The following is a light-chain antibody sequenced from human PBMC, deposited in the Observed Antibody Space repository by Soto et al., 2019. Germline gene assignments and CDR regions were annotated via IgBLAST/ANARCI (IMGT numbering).Light chain of an antibody. V-gene: IGKV3-15*01. CDR3: QQYNNWPYT. J-gene: IGKJ2*01. Sequence: EIVMTQSPATLSVSPGERATLSCRASQSVRSNLAWYQQKPGQAPRLLIYRASTRATGIPVRFSGSGSGPEFSLTISSLQSEDFAVYYCQQYNNWPYTFGQGTKLEI. CDR2: RAS. CDR1: QSVRSN.